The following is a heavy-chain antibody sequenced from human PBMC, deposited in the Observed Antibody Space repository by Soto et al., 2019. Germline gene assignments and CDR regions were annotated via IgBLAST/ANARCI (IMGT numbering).Heavy chain of an antibody. CDR3: ARDRDLAVPAAVIYFDS. V-gene: IGHV3-7*01. CDR2: IKRDGSEK. J-gene: IGHJ4*02. CDR1: GFSISDYW. Sequence: GGSLRLSCAASGFSISDYWMSWVRQAPGRGLEWVANIKRDGSEKYYVDSVKGRFTISRDNAKNSLYLQMNSLRADDTAVYYCARDRDLAVPAAVIYFDSWGQGTLVTVSS. D-gene: IGHD2-2*01.